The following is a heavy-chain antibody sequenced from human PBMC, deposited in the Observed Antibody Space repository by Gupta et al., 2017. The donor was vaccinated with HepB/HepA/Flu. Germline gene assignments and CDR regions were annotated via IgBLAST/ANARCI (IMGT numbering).Heavy chain of an antibody. D-gene: IGHD4-17*01. CDR2: IYSSGNT. CDR3: ARDSGTTATTPTATYFDY. CDR1: GFTVSNNY. J-gene: IGHJ4*02. Sequence: EVQLVESGGGLVQPGGSLRLSCEASGFTVSNNYMNWVRQAPGKGLEWVSIIYSSGNTYYADSVKGRFIISRDNSRNTLYLQMNGLRADDTAVYYCARDSGTTATTPTATYFDYWGQGTLVTVSS. V-gene: IGHV3-66*01.